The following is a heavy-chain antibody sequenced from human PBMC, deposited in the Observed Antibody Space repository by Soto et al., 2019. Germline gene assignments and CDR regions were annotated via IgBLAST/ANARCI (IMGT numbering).Heavy chain of an antibody. Sequence: VQLLESGGGLVQPGGSLRLSCAASGFTFSNYAMSWVRQAPGKGLEWVSGMSTSGSRTYYADSVKGRFIISSDNSKTTLYLQMNSLRPEDTAVYYCAKAYFDILTGYFGDYWGQGTLVSVSS. J-gene: IGHJ4*02. CDR3: AKAYFDILTGYFGDY. CDR2: MSTSGSRT. V-gene: IGHV3-23*01. D-gene: IGHD3-9*01. CDR1: GFTFSNYA.